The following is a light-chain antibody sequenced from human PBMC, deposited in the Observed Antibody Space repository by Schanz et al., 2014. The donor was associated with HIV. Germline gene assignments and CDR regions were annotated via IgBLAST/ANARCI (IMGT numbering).Light chain of an antibody. CDR2: DVT. Sequence: QSVLTQPPSASGSPGQSVTISCTGTSSDVGGYNYVSWYQQHPGKAPKLMIYDVTNRPSGVSNRFSGSKSAYTASLTISGLQPEDEADYYCSSYTTSSTLVFGGGTKLTVL. CDR1: SSDVGGYNY. V-gene: IGLV2-14*03. CDR3: SSYTTSSTLV. J-gene: IGLJ2*01.